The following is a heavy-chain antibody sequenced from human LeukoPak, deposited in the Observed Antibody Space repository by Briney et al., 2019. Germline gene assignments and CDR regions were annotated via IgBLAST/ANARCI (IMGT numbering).Heavy chain of an antibody. D-gene: IGHD6-19*01. V-gene: IGHV3-21*01. CDR3: ARDTKTIAVPLSP. J-gene: IGHJ5*02. CDR1: GFTFSSYS. CDR2: ISSSSSYI. Sequence: GGSLRLSCAASGFTFSSYSMNWVRQAPGKGLEWVSSISSSSSYIYYADSVKGRFTISRDNAKNSLYLQMNSLRAEDTAVYYCARDTKTIAVPLSPWGQGTLVAVSS.